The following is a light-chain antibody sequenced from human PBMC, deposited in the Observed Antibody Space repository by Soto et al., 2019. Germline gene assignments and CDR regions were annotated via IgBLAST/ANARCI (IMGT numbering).Light chain of an antibody. CDR3: SSYTPSSTVYV. V-gene: IGLV2-14*01. Sequence: QSVLTQPASVSGSPGQSITISCTGTSSDVGGYKFVSWYQQHAGKAPKLLIYDVSHRPSGVSSRFTGSKSGNTASLTISGLQAEDEAEYHCSSYTPSSTVYVFGTGTKLTVL. CDR1: SSDVGGYKF. CDR2: DVS. J-gene: IGLJ1*01.